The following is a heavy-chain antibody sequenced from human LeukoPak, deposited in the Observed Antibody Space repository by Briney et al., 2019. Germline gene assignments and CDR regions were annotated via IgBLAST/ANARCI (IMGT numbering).Heavy chain of an antibody. J-gene: IGHJ5*02. V-gene: IGHV3-66*01. Sequence: TGGSLRLSCVASGFSFSAYWMHWVRQAPGKGLEWVSLIYSGGSTYYADSVKGGFTISRDNSKNTLYLQMNSLRAEDTAVYYCARDNSVGDNAWWFDPWGQGTLVTVSS. CDR1: GFSFSAYW. CDR2: IYSGGST. D-gene: IGHD1-26*01. CDR3: ARDNSVGDNAWWFDP.